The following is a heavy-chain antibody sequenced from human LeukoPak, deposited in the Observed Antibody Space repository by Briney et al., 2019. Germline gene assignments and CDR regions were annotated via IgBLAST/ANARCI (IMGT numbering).Heavy chain of an antibody. V-gene: IGHV4-34*01. CDR3: ARGSVVSLDY. D-gene: IGHD2-15*01. CDR1: GGSFSGYY. J-gene: IGHJ4*02. Sequence: SETLSLTCAVYGGSFSGYYWSWIRQPPGKGLEWIGEINHSGSTNYNPSLKSRVTISVDTSKNQFSLKLSSVTAADTAVYYCARGSVVSLDYWGQGTLVTVSS. CDR2: INHSGST.